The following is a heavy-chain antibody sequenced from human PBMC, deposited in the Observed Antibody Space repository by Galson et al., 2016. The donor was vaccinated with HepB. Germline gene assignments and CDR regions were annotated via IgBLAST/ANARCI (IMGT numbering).Heavy chain of an antibody. V-gene: IGHV3-30*03. D-gene: IGHD5-18*01. CDR3: ASDPRQWQRGYNYDFEY. CDR1: GFTFSNYG. J-gene: IGHJ4*02. CDR2: ISYDGDTK. Sequence: SLRLSCAASGFTFSNYGMYWVRQAPGKGLEWVAVISYDGDTKYHADSVKGRFTISRDNSKNTLYLQMHRLRFEDTAVYYCASDPRQWQRGYNYDFEYWGQGTLVSVSS.